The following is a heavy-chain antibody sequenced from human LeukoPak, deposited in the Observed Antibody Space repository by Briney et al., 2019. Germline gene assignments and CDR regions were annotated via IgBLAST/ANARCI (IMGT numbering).Heavy chain of an antibody. D-gene: IGHD3-3*01. J-gene: IGHJ4*02. Sequence: PGRSLRLSCAASGFTFDDYAMHWVRQAPGKGLEWVSGISWNSGSIGYADSVKGRFTISRDNAKNSLYLQMNSLRAEDTALYYCAKGRDFWSGYYFDYWGQGTLATVSS. V-gene: IGHV3-9*01. CDR1: GFTFDDYA. CDR2: ISWNSGSI. CDR3: AKGRDFWSGYYFDY.